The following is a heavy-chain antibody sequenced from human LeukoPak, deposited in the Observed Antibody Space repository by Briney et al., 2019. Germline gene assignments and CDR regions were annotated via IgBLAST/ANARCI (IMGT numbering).Heavy chain of an antibody. CDR2: ISGSGGST. Sequence: GGSLRLSCAASGIIFSSYGMSWVRQAPGKGLEWDSSISGSGGSTYYADSVKGRFTISRDNSTNSLCLQMNSLRAEDTAVYYCANYCTSTTCAGHYYGMGVWGQGTTVTVSS. J-gene: IGHJ6*02. V-gene: IGHV3-23*01. D-gene: IGHD2-2*01. CDR1: GIIFSSYG. CDR3: ANYCTSTTCAGHYYGMGV.